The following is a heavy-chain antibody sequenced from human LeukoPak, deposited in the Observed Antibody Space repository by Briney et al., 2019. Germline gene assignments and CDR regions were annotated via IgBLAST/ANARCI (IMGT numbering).Heavy chain of an antibody. CDR1: GFTFSIYL. Sequence: GGPLRLSCAASGFTFSIYLMHWVRQPPGKGLLLVSRINSDGSSTSYADSVKGRFTISRDNAKNTLYLQMNSLRVEDTALYYCARDAPGNTALDYWGQGSLVTVSS. CDR3: ARDAPGNTALDY. CDR2: INSDGSST. J-gene: IGHJ4*02. V-gene: IGHV3-74*01. D-gene: IGHD5-18*01.